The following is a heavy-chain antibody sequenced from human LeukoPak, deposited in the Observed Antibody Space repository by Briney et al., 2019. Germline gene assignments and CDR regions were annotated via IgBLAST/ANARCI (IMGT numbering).Heavy chain of an antibody. Sequence: ASVKVSCKASGYTFTGYYMHWVRQAPGQGLEWMGWINPNSGGAKYAQNFQGRVIMTTDTSISTAYMELTSLRSDDTAVYYCARSSPPTYYHFYYYMDVWGKGSTVTVSS. J-gene: IGHJ6*03. D-gene: IGHD6-13*01. CDR2: INPNSGGA. V-gene: IGHV1-2*02. CDR1: GYTFTGYY. CDR3: ARSSPPTYYHFYYYMDV.